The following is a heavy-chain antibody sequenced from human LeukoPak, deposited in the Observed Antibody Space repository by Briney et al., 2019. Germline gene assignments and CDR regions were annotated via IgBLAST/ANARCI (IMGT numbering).Heavy chain of an antibody. CDR2: IIPIFGTA. CDR1: GGTFSSYA. CDR3: ARSPPDNDSSGYYAFDI. D-gene: IGHD3-22*01. V-gene: IGHV1-69*05. Sequence: SVKVSCKASGGTFSSYAISWVRQAPGQGLEWMGGIIPIFGTANYAQKFQGRVTITTDESTSTAYMELSSLRSEDTAVYYCARSPPDNDSSGYYAFDIWGQGTMVTVSS. J-gene: IGHJ3*02.